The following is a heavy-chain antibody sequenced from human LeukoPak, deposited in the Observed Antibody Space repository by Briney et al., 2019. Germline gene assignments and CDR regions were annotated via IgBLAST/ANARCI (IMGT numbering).Heavy chain of an antibody. CDR2: VKSKANGGKT. CDR3: TARRYRQYFDD. V-gene: IGHV3-15*01. CDR1: GFTFSTAW. D-gene: IGHD2-2*01. J-gene: IGHJ4*02. Sequence: GGSLTLSCAASGFTFSTAWASWVRPPPGKGLEWVGRVKSKANGGKTDYAAQVKGRFTSTRDDSKNTLYVELHSLKSEDTAVYYCTARRYRQYFDDWVQGTVVTVPS.